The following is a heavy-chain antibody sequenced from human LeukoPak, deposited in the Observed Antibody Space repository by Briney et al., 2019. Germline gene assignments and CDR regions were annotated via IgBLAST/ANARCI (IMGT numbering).Heavy chain of an antibody. J-gene: IGHJ6*03. CDR3: ARDPYSGAYGNTYYYYMDV. D-gene: IGHD1-26*01. CDR1: GFTFSSYW. CDR2: IKEDGSKK. V-gene: IGHV3-7*01. Sequence: GGSLRLSCAASGFTFSSYWMSWVRQAPGKGLEWVADIKEDGSKKSYVDSVKGRFTISRDNARNSLYLQMNSLTAEDTAVYYCARDPYSGAYGNTYYYYMDVWGKGTTVTISS.